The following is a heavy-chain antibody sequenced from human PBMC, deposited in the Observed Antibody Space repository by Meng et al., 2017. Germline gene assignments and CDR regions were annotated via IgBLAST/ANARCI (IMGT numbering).Heavy chain of an antibody. CDR2: IYHSGST. J-gene: IGHJ5*02. V-gene: IGHV4-4*02. D-gene: IGHD3-10*01. CDR3: ARGTVLLWFGGLLHRNWFDP. Sequence: VDVQGGGPGLVKPSGTLSLTCAVSGGSISSSNWWSWVRQPPGKGLEWIGEIYHSGSTNYNPSLKSRVTISVDKSKNQFSLKLSSVTAADTAVYYCARGTVLLWFGGLLHRNWFDPWGQGTLVTVSS. CDR1: GGSISSSNW.